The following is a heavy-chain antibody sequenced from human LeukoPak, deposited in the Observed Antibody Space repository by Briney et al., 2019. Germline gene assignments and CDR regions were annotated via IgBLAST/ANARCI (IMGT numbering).Heavy chain of an antibody. CDR3: AGFSHKGV. Sequence: TGGSLRLSCAASGFTFSSYAMNWVRQAPGKGLEWVALIYSGGSTYYADFVKGRFTISRDNSKNTLYLQMCSLRAEDTAVYYCAGFSHKGVWGQGTTVTVSS. CDR2: IYSGGST. J-gene: IGHJ6*02. V-gene: IGHV3-66*01. CDR1: GFTFSSYA.